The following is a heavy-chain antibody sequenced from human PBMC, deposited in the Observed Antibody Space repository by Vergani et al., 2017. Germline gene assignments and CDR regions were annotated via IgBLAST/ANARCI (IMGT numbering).Heavy chain of an antibody. Sequence: QVQLQQWGAGLLKPSETLSLTCAVYGGSFSGYYWSWIRQPPGKGLEWIGEINHSGSTNYKPSLKSRVTISVDTSKNQFSLKLSSVTAADTAVYYCARLPSGIAAAVGSLDPWGQGTLVTVSS. D-gene: IGHD6-13*01. CDR1: GGSFSGYY. CDR2: INHSGST. J-gene: IGHJ5*02. V-gene: IGHV4-34*01. CDR3: ARLPSGIAAAVGSLDP.